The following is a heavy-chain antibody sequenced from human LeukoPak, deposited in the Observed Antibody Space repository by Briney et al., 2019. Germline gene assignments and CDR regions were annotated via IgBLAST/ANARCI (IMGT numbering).Heavy chain of an antibody. D-gene: IGHD2-2*01. V-gene: IGHV3-53*01. CDR2: IYSGGST. CDR1: GFIFNSYS. J-gene: IGHJ1*01. CDR3: ASSRCSSTSCRPYFQH. Sequence: SGGSLRLSCVGSGFIFNSYSMNWVRQAPGKGLEWVSVIYSGGSTYYADSVKGRFTISRDNSKNTLYLQMNSLRAEDTAVYYCASSRCSSTSCRPYFQHWGQGTLVTVSS.